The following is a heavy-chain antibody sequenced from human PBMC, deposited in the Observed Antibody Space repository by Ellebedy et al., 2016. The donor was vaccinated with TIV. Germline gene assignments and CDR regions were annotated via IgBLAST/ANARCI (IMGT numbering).Heavy chain of an antibody. D-gene: IGHD2-21*01. J-gene: IGHJ4*01. V-gene: IGHV3-74*01. CDR2: MDSGGSTT. CDR1: GFTFSSYW. CDR3: ARDVGGHSQIDF. Sequence: GESLKISXAASGFTFSSYWMHWVRQAPGKGLVWVSRMDSGGSTTDYADSVKGRFIISRDNSKNTLYLQMDSLRAEDTAVYYCARDVGGHSQIDFWGQGTLVTVSS.